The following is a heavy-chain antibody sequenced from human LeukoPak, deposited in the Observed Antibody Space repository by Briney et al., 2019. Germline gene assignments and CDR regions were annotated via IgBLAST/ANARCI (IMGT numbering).Heavy chain of an antibody. CDR1: GFTFSSYA. Sequence: PGGSLRHSCAASGFTFSSYAMSWVRQAPGKGLEWVSAISGSGGSTYYADSVKGRFTISRDNSKNTLYLQMNSLRAEDTAVYYCAKTVVVVAATPQLAGAFDIWGQGTMVTVSS. D-gene: IGHD2-15*01. CDR3: AKTVVVVAATPQLAGAFDI. V-gene: IGHV3-23*01. J-gene: IGHJ3*02. CDR2: ISGSGGST.